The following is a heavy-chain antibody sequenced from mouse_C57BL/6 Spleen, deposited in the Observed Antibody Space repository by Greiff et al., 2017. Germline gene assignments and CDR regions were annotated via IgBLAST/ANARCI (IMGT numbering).Heavy chain of an antibody. J-gene: IGHJ3*01. D-gene: IGHD2-4*01. CDR2: ISSGGSYT. V-gene: IGHV5-6*02. Sequence: EVKLMESGGDLVKPGGSLKLSCAASGFTFSSYGMSWVRQTPDKRLEWVATISSGGSYTYYPDSVKGRFTISRDNAKNTLYLQMSSLKSEDTAMYYCARRYDYGEDRFAYWGQGTLVTVSA. CDR1: GFTFSSYG. CDR3: ARRYDYGEDRFAY.